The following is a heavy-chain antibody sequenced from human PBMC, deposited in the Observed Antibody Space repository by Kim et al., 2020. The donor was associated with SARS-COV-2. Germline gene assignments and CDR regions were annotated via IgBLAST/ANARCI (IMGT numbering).Heavy chain of an antibody. CDR1: GGSFSGYY. D-gene: IGHD3-10*01. J-gene: IGHJ4*02. CDR3: ARGRHYYGSGSRRVFDY. CDR2: INHSGST. Sequence: SETLSLTCAVYGGSFSGYYWSWIRQPPGKGLEWIGEINHSGSTNYNPSLKSRVTISVDTSKNQFSLKLSSVTAADTAVYYCARGRHYYGSGSRRVFDYWGQGTLVTVSS. V-gene: IGHV4-34*01.